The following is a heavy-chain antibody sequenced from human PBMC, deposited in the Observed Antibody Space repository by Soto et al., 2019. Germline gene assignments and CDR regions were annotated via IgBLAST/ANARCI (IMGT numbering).Heavy chain of an antibody. D-gene: IGHD1-26*01. V-gene: IGHV4-34*01. Sequence: QVQLQQWGAGLLKPSETLSLTCAVYDGSFSGYYWSWIRQPPGKGLEWIGEINHSGSTNYTPSLKSRVSISVDTSKNQFALNLSSVTAAYTAVYYCARGVSGRYRYNWFEPWGQGTLVTVSS. CDR2: INHSGST. J-gene: IGHJ5*02. CDR3: ARGVSGRYRYNWFEP. CDR1: DGSFSGYY.